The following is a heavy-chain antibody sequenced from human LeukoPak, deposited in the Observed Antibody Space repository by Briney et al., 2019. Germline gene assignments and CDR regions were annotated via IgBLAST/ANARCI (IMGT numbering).Heavy chain of an antibody. V-gene: IGHV4-59*01. CDR2: IYYSGST. Sequence: PSETLSLTCTVSGGSISSYYWSWIRQSPGKGLEWIGYIYYSGSTYYNPSLKSRVTISVDTSKNQFSLKLSSVTVADTAVYYCARPDSGWYFFDYWGQGTLVTVSS. CDR3: ARPDSGWYFFDY. J-gene: IGHJ4*02. D-gene: IGHD6-19*01. CDR1: GGSISSYY.